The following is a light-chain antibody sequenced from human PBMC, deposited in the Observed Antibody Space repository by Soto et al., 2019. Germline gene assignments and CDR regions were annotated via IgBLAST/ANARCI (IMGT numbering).Light chain of an antibody. Sequence: EIVMTQSPAMLSVSPGERATLSCRASQNVNNRLAWYQQKAGQPPRLLIYGASTRATGIPARFSGSGSGTEFTLTISGLQSADFAVYYCQHFNSWPLLFGQGTKVEIK. CDR3: QHFNSWPLL. CDR2: GAS. V-gene: IGKV3-15*01. CDR1: QNVNNR. J-gene: IGKJ1*01.